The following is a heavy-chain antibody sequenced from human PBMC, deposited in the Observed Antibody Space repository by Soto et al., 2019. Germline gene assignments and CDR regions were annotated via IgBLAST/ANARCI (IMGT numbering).Heavy chain of an antibody. D-gene: IGHD2-15*01. CDR3: ARVVAATRGYYYYYMDV. Sequence: PGGSLRLSCAASGFTFSSYSMNWVRQAPGKGLEWVSYISSSSSTIYYADSVKGRFTISRDNAKNSLYLQMNSLRAEDTAVYYCARVVAATRGYYYYYMDVWGKGTTVTVSS. CDR1: GFTFSSYS. J-gene: IGHJ6*03. V-gene: IGHV3-48*01. CDR2: ISSSSSTI.